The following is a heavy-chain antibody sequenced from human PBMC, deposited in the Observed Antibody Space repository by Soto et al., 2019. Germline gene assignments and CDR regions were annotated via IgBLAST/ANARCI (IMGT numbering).Heavy chain of an antibody. CDR2: INPNSGGT. CDR3: ARAGFGYYDSSGYYYVHDAFDI. V-gene: IGHV1-2*02. D-gene: IGHD3-22*01. J-gene: IGHJ3*02. Sequence: ASVKASCKASGYTFTGYYMHWVRQAPGQGLEWMGWINPNSGGTNYAQKFQGRVTMTRDTSISTAYMELSRLRSDDTAVYYCARAGFGYYDSSGYYYVHDAFDIWGQGTMVTVS. CDR1: GYTFTGYY.